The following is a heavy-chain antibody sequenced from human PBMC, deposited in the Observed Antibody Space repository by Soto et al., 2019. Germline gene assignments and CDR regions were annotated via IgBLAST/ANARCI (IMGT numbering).Heavy chain of an antibody. CDR3: ACEPYSSGWKDVKVDY. D-gene: IGHD6-19*01. V-gene: IGHV1-18*01. Sequence: QVQLVQSGAEVKKPGATVKVSCKASGYTFTSYGISWVRQAPGQGLEWMGWISAYNGNSNYAQKVQGRVTMTTDTSTDTAYMELRSLRSYDTPVYYCACEPYSSGWKDVKVDYWGQGILVTVSS. J-gene: IGHJ4*02. CDR1: GYTFTSYG. CDR2: ISAYNGNS.